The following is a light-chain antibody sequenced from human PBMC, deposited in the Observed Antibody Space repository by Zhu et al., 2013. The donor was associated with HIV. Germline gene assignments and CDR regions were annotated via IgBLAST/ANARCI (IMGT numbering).Light chain of an antibody. CDR1: QSFVFSDGKTY. CDR2: KIS. V-gene: IGKV2-30*01. J-gene: IGKJ5*01. Sequence: EVAMTQSPLSLPVTLGQPASISCTSSQSFVFSDGKTYLNWFHQRPGHSPRRLICKISGRDSGVPDRFSGSGSASNFSLKISRVEAEDVGFYFCMLGSDWPPIAFGQGTRLEIK. CDR3: MLGSDWPPIA.